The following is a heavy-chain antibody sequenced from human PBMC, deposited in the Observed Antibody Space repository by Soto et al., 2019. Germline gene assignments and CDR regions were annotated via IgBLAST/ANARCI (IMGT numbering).Heavy chain of an antibody. J-gene: IGHJ4*02. D-gene: IGHD3-3*01. Sequence: GASVKVSCKASGYTFTSYGISWVRQAPGQGLEWMGWIIPIIGTTNYAQKFQGRVTITADESTSTAYMELSSLRSEDTAVYYCARGKGYDFWSGYYCFDYWGQGTLVTVSS. CDR1: GYTFTSYG. CDR2: IIPIIGTT. V-gene: IGHV1-69*13. CDR3: ARGKGYDFWSGYYCFDY.